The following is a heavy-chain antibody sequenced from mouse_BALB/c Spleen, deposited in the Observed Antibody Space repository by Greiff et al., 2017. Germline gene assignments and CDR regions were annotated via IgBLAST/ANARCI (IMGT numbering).Heavy chain of an antibody. CDR3: ARDKLRRYYAMDY. D-gene: IGHD1-1*01. V-gene: IGHV7-3*02. CDR2: IRNKANGYTT. Sequence: EVKLMESGGGLVQPGGSLRLSCATSGFTFTDYYMSWVRQPPGKALEWLGFIRNKANGYTTEYSASVKGRFTISRDNSQSILYLQMNTLRAEDSATYYCARDKLRRYYAMDYWGQGTSVTVSS. CDR1: GFTFTDYY. J-gene: IGHJ4*01.